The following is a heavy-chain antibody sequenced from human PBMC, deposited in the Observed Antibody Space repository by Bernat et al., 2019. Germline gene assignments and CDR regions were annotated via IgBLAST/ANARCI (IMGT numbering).Heavy chain of an antibody. D-gene: IGHD3-9*01. V-gene: IGHV3-15*01. J-gene: IGHJ6*03. CDR1: GFTFSNAW. Sequence: EVQLVESGGGLVKPGGSLRLSCAASGFTFSNAWMSWVRQAPGKGLEWVGRIKSKTDGGTTDYAAPVKGRFTISRDNSKNTLYLQMNSLRAEDTAVYYCARDRSYYDILTGYYIGRPTHMDVWGKGTTVTVSS. CDR2: IKSKTDGGTT. CDR3: ARDRSYYDILTGYYIGRPTHMDV.